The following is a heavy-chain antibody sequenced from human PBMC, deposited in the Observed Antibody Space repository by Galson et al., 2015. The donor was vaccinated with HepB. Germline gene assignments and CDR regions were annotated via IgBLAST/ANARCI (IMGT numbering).Heavy chain of an antibody. CDR1: GFSFGNYV. D-gene: IGHD5-12*01. CDR2: ISPGGNGT. V-gene: IGHV3-23*01. CDR3: AIFRGYVGYFDS. J-gene: IGHJ4*02. Sequence: SLRLSCAASGFSFGNYVMSLVRQAPRQGLEWVSNISPGGNGTYHADSVKGRFTISRDNSKNTLYLQMNSLRAEDTAVYYCAIFRGYVGYFDSWGQGTLVTVSS.